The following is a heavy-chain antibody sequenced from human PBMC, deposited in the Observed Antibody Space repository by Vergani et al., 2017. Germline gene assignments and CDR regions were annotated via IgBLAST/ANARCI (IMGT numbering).Heavy chain of an antibody. J-gene: IGHJ5*02. Sequence: QVQLQESGPGLVKPSGTLSLTCAVSGGSISSSNWWRWVRQPPGKGLEWIGEIYHSGSTYYNPSLKSRVTISVDRSKNQFALKLSSVTAADTAVYYCARAVPAAIVGYWFDPWGQGTLVTVSS. CDR3: ARAVPAAIVGYWFDP. CDR2: IYHSGST. V-gene: IGHV4-4*02. CDR1: GGSISSSNW. D-gene: IGHD2-2*01.